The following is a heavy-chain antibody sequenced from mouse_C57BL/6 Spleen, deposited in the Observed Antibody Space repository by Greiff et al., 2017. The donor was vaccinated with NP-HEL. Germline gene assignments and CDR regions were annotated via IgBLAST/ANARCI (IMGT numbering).Heavy chain of an antibody. V-gene: IGHV14-3*01. CDR2: IDPANGNT. CDR3: AREDWADWYFDV. D-gene: IGHD4-1*01. Sequence: VQLQQSVAELVRPGASVKLSCTASGFNIKNTYMHWVKQRHEQGLEWIGRIDPANGNTKYAPKFQGKATIPADTSSNTAYLQLSSLTSEYSAIYYCAREDWADWYFDVWGTGTTVTVSS. J-gene: IGHJ1*03. CDR1: GFNIKNTY.